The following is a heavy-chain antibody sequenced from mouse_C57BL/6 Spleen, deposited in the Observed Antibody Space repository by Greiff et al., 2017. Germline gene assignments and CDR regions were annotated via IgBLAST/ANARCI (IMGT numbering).Heavy chain of an antibody. CDR2: IYPGDGDT. D-gene: IGHD2-2*01. CDR1: GYAFSSSW. Sequence: VQLQQSGPELVKPGASVKISCKASGYAFSSSWMNWVKQRPGKGLEWIGRIYPGDGDTNYNGKFKGKATLTADKSSSTAYMQLSSLTSEDSAVYFCARSGDYGYDDAMDYWGQGTSVTVSS. J-gene: IGHJ4*01. V-gene: IGHV1-82*01. CDR3: ARSGDYGYDDAMDY.